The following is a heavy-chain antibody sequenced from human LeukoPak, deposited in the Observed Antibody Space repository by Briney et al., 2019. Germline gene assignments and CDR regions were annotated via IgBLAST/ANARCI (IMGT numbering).Heavy chain of an antibody. D-gene: IGHD1-7*01. CDR2: VYYSGST. CDR1: GASISSHY. CDR3: ARHAYNWNYVFDY. Sequence: SETLSLTCTVAGASISSHYWSWIRQPPGKGLEWIGYVYYSGSTNYNPSLKSRVTISVDTSKNQFSLKLNSVTAADTAVYYCARHAYNWNYVFDYWGQGTLVTVSS. V-gene: IGHV4-59*08. J-gene: IGHJ4*02.